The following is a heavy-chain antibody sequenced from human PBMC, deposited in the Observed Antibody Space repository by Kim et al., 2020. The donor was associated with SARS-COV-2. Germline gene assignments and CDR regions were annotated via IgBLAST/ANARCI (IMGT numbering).Heavy chain of an antibody. CDR2: INHSGST. J-gene: IGHJ4*02. V-gene: IGHV4-34*01. CDR1: GGSFSGYY. D-gene: IGHD4-4*01. CDR3: AREGISNFKFDY. Sequence: SETLSLTCAVYGGSFSGYYWSWIRQPPGKGLEWIGEINHSGSTNYNPSLKSRVTISVDTSKNQFSLKLSSVTAADTAVYYCAREGISNFKFDYWGQGTLVTVSS.